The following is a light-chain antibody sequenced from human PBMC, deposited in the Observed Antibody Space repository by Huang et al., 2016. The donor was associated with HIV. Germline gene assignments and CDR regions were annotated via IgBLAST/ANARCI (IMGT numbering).Light chain of an antibody. CDR1: ESLLHSNGQNC. CDR3: MQALDTPRWT. J-gene: IGKJ1*01. Sequence: IVMTQSPQLLSVTPGEPASISCRSSESLLHSNGQNCLGCYLQKPGQSPQLLIYLGSNRASGVPDRFSGTGSGTDFTLKISRVESEDVGVYYCMQALDTPRWTFGQGTKVEIK. V-gene: IGKV2-28*01. CDR2: LGS.